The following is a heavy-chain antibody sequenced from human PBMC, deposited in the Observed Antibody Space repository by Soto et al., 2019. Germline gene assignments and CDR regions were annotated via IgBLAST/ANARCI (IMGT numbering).Heavy chain of an antibody. Sequence: QVQLVESGGGVIQPGRSLRLSCEASGLTFSRSGMHWVRQAPGKGLEWVAVISYDGSQRYYADSMKGRFAISRDNSKNTLYLQMNSLRLEDTAVYYCANQGGQWLPDEHWGQGTLVTVSS. J-gene: IGHJ4*02. CDR1: GLTFSRSG. V-gene: IGHV3-30*18. CDR2: ISYDGSQR. CDR3: ANQGGQWLPDEH. D-gene: IGHD6-19*01.